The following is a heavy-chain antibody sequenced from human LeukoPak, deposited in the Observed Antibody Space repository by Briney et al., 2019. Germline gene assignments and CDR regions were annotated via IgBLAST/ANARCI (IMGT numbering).Heavy chain of an antibody. CDR2: ISGSGGST. Sequence: GGSLRLSCAASGFTFSSYTMNWVRQARGKGLEWVSPISGSGGSTYYADSVKGRFTISRDNSKNTLYLQMNSLRAEDTAVYYCAKDLPRESRGYSYGYPNYYYYYGMDVWGQGTTVTVS. J-gene: IGHJ6*02. D-gene: IGHD5-18*01. V-gene: IGHV3-23*01. CDR3: AKDLPRESRGYSYGYPNYYYYYGMDV. CDR1: GFTFSSYT.